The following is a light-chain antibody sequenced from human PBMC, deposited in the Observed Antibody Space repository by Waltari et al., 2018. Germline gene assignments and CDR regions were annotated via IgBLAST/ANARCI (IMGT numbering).Light chain of an antibody. Sequence: SALTQPPSASGSPGQSVTISCTGTSSDDGGYNYVSWYQQHTGKVPKVIIYDVTKRPSGVPDRFSGSKSGHTASLTVSGLQAEDEADYYCTSYAGSNNYVFGTGTKVTVL. J-gene: IGLJ1*01. CDR2: DVT. CDR3: TSYAGSNNYV. V-gene: IGLV2-8*01. CDR1: SSDDGGYNY.